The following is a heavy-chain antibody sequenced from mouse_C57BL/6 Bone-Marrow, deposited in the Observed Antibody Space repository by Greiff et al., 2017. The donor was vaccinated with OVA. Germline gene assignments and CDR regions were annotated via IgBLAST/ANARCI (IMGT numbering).Heavy chain of an antibody. CDR1: GYAFTNYL. D-gene: IGHD1-1*01. CDR3: ARDFRGDYYGSSFYAMDY. CDR2: INPGSGGT. J-gene: IGHJ4*01. Sequence: QVQLQQSGPELVKPGASVKISCKASGYAFTNYLIEWVKQRPGQGLEWIGVINPGSGGTNYNEKFKGKATLTADKSSSTAYMQLSSLTSEDSAVYFCARDFRGDYYGSSFYAMDYWGQGTSVTVSS. V-gene: IGHV1-54*01.